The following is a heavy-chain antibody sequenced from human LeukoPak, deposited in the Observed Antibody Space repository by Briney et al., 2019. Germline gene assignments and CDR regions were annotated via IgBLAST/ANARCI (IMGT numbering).Heavy chain of an antibody. J-gene: IGHJ4*02. Sequence: GESLKISCKGSGYSITSYWIGWVRQMPGKGLEWMGIVYPGDSDTRYSPSFQGQVTISADKSISTAYLQWSSLKASDTAMYYCARSFGELLDYFDYWGQGTLVTVSS. CDR3: ARSFGELLDYFDY. D-gene: IGHD3-10*01. CDR1: GYSITSYW. V-gene: IGHV5-51*01. CDR2: VYPGDSDT.